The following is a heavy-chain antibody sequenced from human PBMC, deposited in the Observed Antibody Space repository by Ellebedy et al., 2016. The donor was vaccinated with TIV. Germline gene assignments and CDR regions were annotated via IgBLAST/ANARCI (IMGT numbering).Heavy chain of an antibody. J-gene: IGHJ4*02. CDR2: IYPGDSDT. Sequence: GESLKISCKASGYSFSTYWIGWVRQMPGKGLEWMGVIYPGDSDTRYSSSFQGQVTISADKSTGTAYLQWSDLKASDTAMYYCARGEAITGGNFDYWGQGTLVTVSS. CDR3: ARGEAITGGNFDY. CDR1: GYSFSTYW. V-gene: IGHV5-51*01. D-gene: IGHD5-12*01.